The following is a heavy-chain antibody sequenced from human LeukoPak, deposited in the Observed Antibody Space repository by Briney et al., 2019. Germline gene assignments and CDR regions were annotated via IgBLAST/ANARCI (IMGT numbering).Heavy chain of an antibody. CDR1: GYTLTELS. CDR3: ATQQLVRNWFDP. V-gene: IGHV1-24*01. CDR2: FDPEDGET. D-gene: IGHD6-13*01. J-gene: IGHJ5*02. Sequence: GASVKVSCKVSGYTLTELSMHWVRQAPGKGLEWMGGFDPEDGETIYAQKFQGRVTMTEDTSTDTAYMELSSLRSEDTAVYYGATQQLVRNWFDPWGQGTLVTVSS.